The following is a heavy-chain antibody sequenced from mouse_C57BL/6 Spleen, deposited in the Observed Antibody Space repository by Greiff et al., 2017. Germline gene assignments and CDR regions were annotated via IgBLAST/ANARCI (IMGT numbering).Heavy chain of an antibody. V-gene: IGHV5-17*01. J-gene: IGHJ4*01. CDR3: ARDGFYAMDY. CDR1: GFTFSDYG. D-gene: IGHD2-3*01. CDR2: ISSGSSTI. Sequence: LVESGGGLVKPGGSLKLSCAASGFTFSDYGMHWVRQAPEKGLEWVAYISSGSSTIYYADTVKGRFTISRDNAKNTLFLQMTSLRSEDTAMYYCARDGFYAMDYWGQGTSVTVSS.